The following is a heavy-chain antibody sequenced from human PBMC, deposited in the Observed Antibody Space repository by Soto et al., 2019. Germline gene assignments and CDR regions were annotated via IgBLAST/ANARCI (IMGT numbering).Heavy chain of an antibody. CDR1: GFTFSSYG. V-gene: IGHV3-30*18. D-gene: IGHD2-2*01. CDR2: ISYDGSNK. J-gene: IGHJ6*02. Sequence: GGSLRLSCAASGFTFSSYGMHWVRQAPGKGLEWVAVISYDGSNKYYADSVKGRFTISRDNSKNTLYLQMNSLRAEDTAVWYCGKLCRITSCPMGVWGQGTTVTVS. CDR3: GKLCRITSCPMGV.